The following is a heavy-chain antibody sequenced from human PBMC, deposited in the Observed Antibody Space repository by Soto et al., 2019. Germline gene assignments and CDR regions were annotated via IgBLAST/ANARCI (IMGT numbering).Heavy chain of an antibody. CDR1: GGTFSSYT. J-gene: IGHJ4*02. Sequence: QVQLVQSGAEVKKPGSSVKVSCKASGGTFSSYTISWVRQAPGQGLEWMGRIIPILGIANYAQKFQGRVTITADKSTSTAYMELSSLRSEDTAVYYGASDFSSSSGGNFDYWGQGTLVTVSS. CDR3: ASDFSSSSGGNFDY. V-gene: IGHV1-69*02. D-gene: IGHD6-6*01. CDR2: IIPILGIA.